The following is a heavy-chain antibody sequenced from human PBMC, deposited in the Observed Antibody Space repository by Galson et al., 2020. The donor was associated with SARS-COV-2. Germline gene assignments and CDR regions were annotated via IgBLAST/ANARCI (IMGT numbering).Heavy chain of an antibody. V-gene: IGHV7-4-1*02. CDR1: GYTFTSYA. J-gene: IGHJ6*02. CDR2: INTNTGNP. CDR3: ARAHLRYFDWLLFRYYGMDV. D-gene: IGHD3-9*01. Sequence: ASVKVSCKASGYTFTSYAMNWVRQAPGQGLEWMGWINTNTGNPTYAQGFTGRFVFSLDTSVSTAYLQISSLKAEDTAVYYCARAHLRYFDWLLFRYYGMDVWGQGTTVTVSS.